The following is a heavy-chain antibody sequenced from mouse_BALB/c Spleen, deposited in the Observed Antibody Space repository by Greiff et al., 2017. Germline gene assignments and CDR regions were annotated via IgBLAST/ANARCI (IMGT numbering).Heavy chain of an antibody. V-gene: IGHV1-67*01. CDR2: ISTYYGDA. Sequence: QVHVKQSGAELVRPGVSVKISCKGSGYTFTDYAMHWVKQSHAKSLEWIGVISTYYGDASYNQKFKDKATLTADKSSSTAYMQLSSLTSEDSAVYYCARVDGNYVGYAMDYWGQGTSVTVSS. D-gene: IGHD2-1*01. CDR3: ARVDGNYVGYAMDY. J-gene: IGHJ4*01. CDR1: GYTFTDYA.